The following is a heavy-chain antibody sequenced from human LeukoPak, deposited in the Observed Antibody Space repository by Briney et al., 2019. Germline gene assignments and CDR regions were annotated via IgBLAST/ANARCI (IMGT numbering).Heavy chain of an antibody. CDR3: ARDQDSSGYDPHPPDY. J-gene: IGHJ4*02. V-gene: IGHV1-2*02. D-gene: IGHD3-22*01. CDR2: INPNSGGT. CDR1: GYTFTGYY. Sequence: ASVKVSCKASGYTFTGYYMHWVRQAPGQVLEWMGWINPNSGGTNYAQKFQGRVTMTRDTSISTAYMELSRLRSDDTAVYYCARDQDSSGYDPHPPDYWGQGTLVTVSS.